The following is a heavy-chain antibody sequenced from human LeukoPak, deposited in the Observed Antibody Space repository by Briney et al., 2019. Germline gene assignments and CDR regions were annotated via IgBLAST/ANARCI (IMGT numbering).Heavy chain of an antibody. D-gene: IGHD1-26*01. CDR1: GFTFSNYW. J-gene: IGHJ4*02. CDR3: TRGVGATNNPLFDY. CDR2: INSDGSST. Sequence: PGGSLRLFCAASGFTFSNYWMHCVRQAPGKGLVWVSRINSDGSSTTYADSVKGRFTISRDNAKNTLYLQMNSLRAEDTAVYYCTRGVGATNNPLFDYWGQGTLVTVSS. V-gene: IGHV3-74*01.